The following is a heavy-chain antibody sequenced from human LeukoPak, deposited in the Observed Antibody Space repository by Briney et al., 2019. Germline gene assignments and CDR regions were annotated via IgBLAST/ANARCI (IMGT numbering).Heavy chain of an antibody. CDR3: AKKVRGPSHPLDF. D-gene: IGHD5-12*01. Sequence: ASVNVSCKASGHTFTGYAIHWVRQAPGQGLEWMGWINPEKRDTGYAHKFQGRVTMTSDTSISTAYMELSSLRSDDTAVYYCAKKVRGPSHPLDFWGQGTLVTVSS. CDR2: INPEKRDT. J-gene: IGHJ4*02. V-gene: IGHV1-2*02. CDR1: GHTFTGYA.